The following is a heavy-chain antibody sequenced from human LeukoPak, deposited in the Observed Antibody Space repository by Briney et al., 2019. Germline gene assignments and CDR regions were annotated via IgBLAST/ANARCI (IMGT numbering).Heavy chain of an antibody. CDR3: ACPYRSRFDY. J-gene: IGHJ4*02. V-gene: IGHV3-11*01. CDR2: ITNSGSDI. D-gene: IGHD6-13*01. Sequence: GGSLRLSCAASGFTFSNYWMHWLRQAPGKGLEWISYITNSGSDIEYADSVKGRFTISWDNAKKSLYPEMNTLRAEDTAIYYCACPYRSRFDYWGQGTLVTVSS. CDR1: GFTFSNYW.